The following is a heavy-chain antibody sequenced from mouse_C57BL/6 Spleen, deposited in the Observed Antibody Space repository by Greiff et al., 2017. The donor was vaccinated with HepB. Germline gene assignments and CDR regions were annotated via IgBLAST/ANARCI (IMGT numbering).Heavy chain of an antibody. Sequence: EVQRVESGGGLVKPGGSLKLSCAASGFTFSSYAMSWVRQTPEKRLEWVATISDGGSYTYYPDNVKGRFTISRDNAKNNLYLQMSHLKSEATAMYYCARSTVVGRYFDYWGQGTTLTVSS. D-gene: IGHD1-1*01. J-gene: IGHJ2*01. CDR2: ISDGGSYT. CDR3: ARSTVVGRYFDY. V-gene: IGHV5-4*01. CDR1: GFTFSSYA.